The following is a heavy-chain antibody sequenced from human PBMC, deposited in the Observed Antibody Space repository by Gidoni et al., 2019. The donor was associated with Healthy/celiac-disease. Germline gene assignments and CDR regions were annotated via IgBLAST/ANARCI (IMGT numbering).Heavy chain of an antibody. CDR1: GFTFSSYA. J-gene: IGHJ6*02. Sequence: EVQLLESGGGLVQPGGSLRLSCAASGFTFSSYAMSWVRQAPGKGLEWVSAISGSGGSTYYADSVKGRFTISRDNSKNTLYLQMNSLRAEDTAVYYCAKGLRRDGYNFGRTDYYYGMDVWGQGTTVTVSS. D-gene: IGHD5-12*01. V-gene: IGHV3-23*01. CDR2: ISGSGGST. CDR3: AKGLRRDGYNFGRTDYYYGMDV.